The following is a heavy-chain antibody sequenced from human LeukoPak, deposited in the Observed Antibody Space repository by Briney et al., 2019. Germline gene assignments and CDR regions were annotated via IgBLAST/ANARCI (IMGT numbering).Heavy chain of an antibody. J-gene: IGHJ6*02. D-gene: IGHD5-12*01. CDR2: SIPIFGTA. Sequence: GASVTFSFKACVGTFSSYAISWVRQAPGQGLEWMGGSIPIFGTANYAQKFQGRVTITADESTSTAYMELSSLRSEDTAVYYCATRGGGYASYYYYGMDVWGQGTTVTVS. CDR1: VGTFSSYA. V-gene: IGHV1-69*13. CDR3: ATRGGGYASYYYYGMDV.